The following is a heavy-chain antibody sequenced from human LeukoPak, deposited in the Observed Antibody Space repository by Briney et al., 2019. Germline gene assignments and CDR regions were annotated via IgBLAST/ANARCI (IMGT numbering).Heavy chain of an antibody. V-gene: IGHV3-23*01. CDR1: GFTFSSYG. CDR3: ARAPAGREFDY. CDR2: ISNTGGTA. Sequence: GGSLRLSCAASGFTFSSYGMSWVRQAPGKGLEWVSHISNTGGTAYYADSVKGRFTISRDNSKNTLYLQMSSLRAEDTAVYYCARAPAGREFDYWGQGTLVTDSS. D-gene: IGHD2-2*01. J-gene: IGHJ4*02.